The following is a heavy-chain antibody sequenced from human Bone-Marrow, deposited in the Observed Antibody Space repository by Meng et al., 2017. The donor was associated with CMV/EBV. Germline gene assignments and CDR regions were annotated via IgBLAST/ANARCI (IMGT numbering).Heavy chain of an antibody. V-gene: IGHV1-2*02. D-gene: IGHD2-2*01. CDR1: GYTFTDYY. CDR3: ARGCSTTSCYGF. J-gene: IGHJ1*01. CDR2: TNPKSGGA. Sequence: ASVKVSCKASGYTFTDYYVHWVRQAPGQGLEWMGWTNPKSGGAIYAQKFQGRVTMTHDTSITTAYMDLSSLKSDDTAVYYCARGCSTTSCYGFWGQGTLGTVSS.